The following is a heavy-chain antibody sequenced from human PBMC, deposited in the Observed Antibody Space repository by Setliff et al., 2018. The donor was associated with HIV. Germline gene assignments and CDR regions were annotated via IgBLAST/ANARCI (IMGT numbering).Heavy chain of an antibody. CDR2: ISAYSGET. CDR3: ARGWDYGVRKPED. V-gene: IGHV1-18*01. D-gene: IGHD3-10*01. CDR1: GFAFTNYG. Sequence: ASVKVSCKTSGFAFTNYGFTWVRQAPGQGLEWMGWISAYSGETFSTLKFRDRVTLTTDTSTNTAHMELRSLSYGDTAVYFCARGWDYGVRKPEDWGQGTLVTVSS. J-gene: IGHJ4*02.